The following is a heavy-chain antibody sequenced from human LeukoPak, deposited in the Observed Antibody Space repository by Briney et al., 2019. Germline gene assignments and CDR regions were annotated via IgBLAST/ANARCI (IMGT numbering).Heavy chain of an antibody. CDR1: GITSTNFA. CDR2: IIVGTGAT. Sequence: SVTVSFTASGITSTNFAVQWVRQARGQRLEWIGWIIVGTGATKCAQDFQHRVTITRDMSTRTLYMELTSLRSEDTAVYYCAADLSDPRRGASYLDSWGQGTLVTVSS. CDR3: AADLSDPRRGASYLDS. J-gene: IGHJ4*02. V-gene: IGHV1-58*01. D-gene: IGHD1-1*01.